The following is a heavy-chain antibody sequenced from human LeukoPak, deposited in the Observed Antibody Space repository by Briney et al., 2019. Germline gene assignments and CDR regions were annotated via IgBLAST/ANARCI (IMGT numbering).Heavy chain of an antibody. D-gene: IGHD3-10*01. CDR3: ARARGFDI. CDR2: IKQDGSEK. CDR1: GFTFSNLW. Sequence: GGSLRLSCAASGFTFSNLWMSWVRQAPGRGLEWVANIKQDGSEKYYGDSVKGRFTISRDNAENSLYLQMNSLRAEDTAVYYCARARGFDIWGQGTMVTVSS. V-gene: IGHV3-7*01. J-gene: IGHJ3*02.